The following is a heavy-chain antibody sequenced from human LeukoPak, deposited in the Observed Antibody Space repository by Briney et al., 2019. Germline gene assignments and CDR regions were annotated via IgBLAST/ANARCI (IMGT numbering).Heavy chain of an antibody. D-gene: IGHD1-14*01. CDR3: ARARYKAPVADAYFDY. CDR1: GYTFTSYY. V-gene: IGHV1-46*01. CDR2: INPSGGST. Sequence: GASVKVSCKASGYTFTSYYMHWVRQAPGQGLEWMGTINPSGGSTSYAQKFQGRVIMTRDTSTSTVYMELSRLRSEDTAVYYCARARYKAPVADAYFDYWGQGTLVTVSS. J-gene: IGHJ4*02.